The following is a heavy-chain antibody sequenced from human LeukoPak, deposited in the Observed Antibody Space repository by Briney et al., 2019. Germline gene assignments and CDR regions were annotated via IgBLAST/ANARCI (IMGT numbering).Heavy chain of an antibody. D-gene: IGHD2-2*01. J-gene: IGHJ5*02. CDR3: ARDSSRSRKNWFDP. CDR1: GFTFSSYI. CDR2: ISSSSSYI. V-gene: IGHV3-21*01. Sequence: ATLRLSCASSGFTFSSYIMKWVRQPPRKGVEWVISISSSSSYIYYAESLKGRFTISSDNAKNSLYLQMNSLRAEDTAVYYCARDSSRSRKNWFDPWGQGTLVTVSS.